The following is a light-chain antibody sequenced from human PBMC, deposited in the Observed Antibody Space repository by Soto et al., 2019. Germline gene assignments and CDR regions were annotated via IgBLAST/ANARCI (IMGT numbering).Light chain of an antibody. V-gene: IGKV1-5*01. CDR2: GAS. J-gene: IGKJ4*01. CDR1: QIINRW. Sequence: DIQMTQSPSTLSASVGDRVTITCRSSQIINRWLAWYQQKPGKAPKLLIYGASSLQSGVPSRFSGSGSGTDFTLTISSLQPDDFAIYYCQQYNIYSLAFGGVAKVDIK. CDR3: QQYNIYSLA.